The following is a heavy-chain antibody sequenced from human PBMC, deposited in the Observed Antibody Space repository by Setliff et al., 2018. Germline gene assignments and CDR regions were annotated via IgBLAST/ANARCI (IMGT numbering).Heavy chain of an antibody. D-gene: IGHD5-12*01. Sequence: PSETLSLTCTVSGGSISSSSYQWGWVRQTPGKGLEWIGSIYYSGTAYYNPSLKSRVTISVDTSKNQFSLQVTSVTATDAAVYYCARESRFGYSGYDCAFDFWGQGMLVTSPQ. CDR2: IYYSGTA. J-gene: IGHJ4*02. CDR1: GGSISSSSYQ. CDR3: ARESRFGYSGYDCAFDF. V-gene: IGHV4-39*02.